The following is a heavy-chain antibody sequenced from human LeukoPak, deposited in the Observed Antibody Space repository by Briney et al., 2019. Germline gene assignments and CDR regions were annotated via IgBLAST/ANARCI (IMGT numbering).Heavy chain of an antibody. V-gene: IGHV1-2*02. CDR2: INPINGDT. J-gene: IGHJ4*02. D-gene: IGHD4-17*01. Sequence: GASVKVSCKASGHRFTDYYMHWVRQAPGQGLEWMGWINPINGDTIYAQKFRGRGTVTRDTSITTAYMELSRLRSDDTAVYYCASGDHRGGDYSSGNWGQGTLVTVSS. CDR1: GHRFTDYY. CDR3: ASGDHRGGDYSSGN.